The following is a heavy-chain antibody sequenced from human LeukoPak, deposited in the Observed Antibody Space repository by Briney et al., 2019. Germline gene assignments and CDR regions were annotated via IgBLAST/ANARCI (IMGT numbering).Heavy chain of an antibody. D-gene: IGHD6-13*01. Sequence: GGSLRLSCAASGFTFSSYSMNWVRQAPGKGLVWVSYINSSSSYIYYADSVKGRFTISRDNAKNSLDLQMNSLRAEDTAVYYCARPIIAAALHWYFDLWGRGTLVTVSS. CDR3: ARPIIAAALHWYFDL. CDR1: GFTFSSYS. J-gene: IGHJ2*01. V-gene: IGHV3-21*05. CDR2: INSSSSYI.